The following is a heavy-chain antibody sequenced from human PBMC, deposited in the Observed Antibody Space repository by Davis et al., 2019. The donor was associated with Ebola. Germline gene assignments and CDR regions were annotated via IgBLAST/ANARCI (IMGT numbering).Heavy chain of an antibody. CDR2: ISSSSSYI. CDR1: GFTFSSYE. Sequence: GGSLRLSCAASGFTFSSYEMNWVRQAPGKGLEWVSSISSSSSYIYYADSVKGRFTISRDNAKNSLYLQMNSLRAEDTAVYYCAREVAPACLDYWGQGTLVTVSS. CDR3: AREVAPACLDY. D-gene: IGHD2-2*01. V-gene: IGHV3-21*01. J-gene: IGHJ4*02.